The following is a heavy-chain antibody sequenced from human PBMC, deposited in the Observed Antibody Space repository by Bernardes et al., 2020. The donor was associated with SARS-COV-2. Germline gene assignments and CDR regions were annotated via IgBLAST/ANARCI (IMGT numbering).Heavy chain of an antibody. V-gene: IGHV4-4*07. CDR3: ARGGVVVPAAIGYYYMDV. Sequence: LSLTCTVSGVSISSYYWSWIRQPAGKGLEWIGRIDTSGSTNYNPSLKSRVTMSVDTSKNQFSLKLSSVTAADTAVYYCARGGVVVPAAIGYYYMDVWGKGTTVTVSS. CDR1: GVSISSYY. J-gene: IGHJ6*03. CDR2: IDTSGST. D-gene: IGHD2-2*02.